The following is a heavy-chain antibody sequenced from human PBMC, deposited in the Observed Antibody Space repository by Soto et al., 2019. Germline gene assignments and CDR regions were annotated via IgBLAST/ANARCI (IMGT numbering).Heavy chain of an antibody. CDR1: GGSFSGYY. J-gene: IGHJ5*02. V-gene: IGHV4-34*01. CDR2: INHSGST. CDR3: ARGRVNRALYYYDSSGYSYRNWFDP. D-gene: IGHD3-22*01. Sequence: SETLSLTCAVYGGSFSGYYWSWIRQPPGKGLEWIGEINHSGSTNYNPSLKSRVTISVDTSKNQFSLKLSSVTAADTAVYYCARGRVNRALYYYDSSGYSYRNWFDPWGQGTLVTVSS.